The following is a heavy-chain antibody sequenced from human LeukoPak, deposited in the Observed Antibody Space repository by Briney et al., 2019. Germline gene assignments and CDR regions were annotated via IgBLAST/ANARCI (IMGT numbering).Heavy chain of an antibody. V-gene: IGHV3-66*01. CDR2: MYSGGST. D-gene: IGHD6-6*01. Sequence: GGSLRLSCAASGFTFSSYAMSWVRQAPGKGLEWVSVMYSGGSTNHADSVKGRFTISRDNAKNTLYLQMNNLRVEDTAVYYCARDGLAGWLDPWGQGTLVTVSS. CDR3: ARDGLAGWLDP. CDR1: GFTFSSYA. J-gene: IGHJ5*02.